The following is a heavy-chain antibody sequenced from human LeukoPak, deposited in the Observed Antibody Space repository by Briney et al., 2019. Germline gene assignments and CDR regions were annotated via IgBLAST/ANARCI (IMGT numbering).Heavy chain of an antibody. CDR2: IIPIFGTA. CDR1: GGTFSSYA. Sequence: SVKVSCKXSGGTFSSYAISWVRQAPGQGLEWMGRIIPIFGTANYSQKFQGRVTITTDESTSTAYMELSSLRSEDTAVYYCAREEVTPFDYWGQGTLVTVSS. J-gene: IGHJ4*02. CDR3: AREEVTPFDY. V-gene: IGHV1-69*05. D-gene: IGHD2-21*02.